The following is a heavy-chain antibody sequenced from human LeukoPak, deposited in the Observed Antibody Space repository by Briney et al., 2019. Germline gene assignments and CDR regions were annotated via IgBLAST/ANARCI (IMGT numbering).Heavy chain of an antibody. V-gene: IGHV3-53*01. CDR1: GFTVSNNY. Sequence: PAGSLRLSCAASGFTVSNNYMSWVRQAPGKGMEWVSVIYSGGGKYYADSVKGRFTIARDNSKNTLFIQMNSLRAEDTAVYYWAKDTRLYSGSGSYFLDFWGQGTLVTVSS. J-gene: IGHJ4*02. CDR2: IYSGGGK. CDR3: AKDTRLYSGSGSYFLDF. D-gene: IGHD3-10*01.